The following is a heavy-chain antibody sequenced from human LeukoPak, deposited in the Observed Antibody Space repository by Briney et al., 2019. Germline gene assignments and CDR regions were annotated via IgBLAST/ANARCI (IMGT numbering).Heavy chain of an antibody. D-gene: IGHD5-12*01. CDR1: TPFITVGGYY. CDR3: SRALVATAGADAVDP. J-gene: IGHJ5*02. Sequence: SETLSLTCTLPTPFITVGGYYWGWIRQHPGKGLEWIGYIYYSGSTYYNPSLKTRVTISEHTSKNQFSLNLGYVTDVGTAVYYCSRALVATAGADAVDPWGQGTLVTVSS. CDR2: IYYSGST. V-gene: IGHV4-31*03.